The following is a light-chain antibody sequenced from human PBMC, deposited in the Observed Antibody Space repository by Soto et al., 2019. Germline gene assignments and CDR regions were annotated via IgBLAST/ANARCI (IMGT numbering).Light chain of an antibody. V-gene: IGKV4-1*01. CDR3: QQYYSTPRT. CDR2: WAS. CDR1: QSVLYSSNSKNH. Sequence: DIVMTQSPDSLAVSLGERATINCKSSQSVLYSSNSKNHLAWYQQRPGQPPKLLIFWASTRESGVPDRFSGSGSGTDFTLTISSLQAEDVAVYYCQQYYSTPRTFGQGTKVDI. J-gene: IGKJ1*01.